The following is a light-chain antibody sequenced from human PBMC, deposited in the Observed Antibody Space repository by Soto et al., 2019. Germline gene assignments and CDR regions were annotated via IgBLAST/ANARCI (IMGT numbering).Light chain of an antibody. CDR2: GDN. J-gene: IGLJ1*01. CDR3: QSYDVSLSGSV. V-gene: IGLV1-40*01. Sequence: QSALTQPPSVSGAPGQRVTISCTGSSSNIGGGYDVHWYQQLPGTAPKLLIYGDNNRPSGVPDRFSASKSGTSASLAITGLQAEDEADYFCQSYDVSLSGSVFGTGTKVTVL. CDR1: SSNIGGGYD.